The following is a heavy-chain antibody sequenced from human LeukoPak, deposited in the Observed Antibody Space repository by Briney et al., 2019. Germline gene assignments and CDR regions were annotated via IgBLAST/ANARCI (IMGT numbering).Heavy chain of an antibody. V-gene: IGHV3-30*02. CDR2: IRYDGSNK. CDR1: GFIFSDYG. CDR3: AKEGTASKPSDLDY. D-gene: IGHD1/OR15-1a*01. J-gene: IGHJ4*02. Sequence: GGSLRLSCAASGFIFSDYGMHWVRQAPGKGLQWVAFIRYDGSNKYYLDSVKGRFTISRYSSKNTLYLQMNSLRAEDTAVYYCAKEGTASKPSDLDYWGQGTLVTVSS.